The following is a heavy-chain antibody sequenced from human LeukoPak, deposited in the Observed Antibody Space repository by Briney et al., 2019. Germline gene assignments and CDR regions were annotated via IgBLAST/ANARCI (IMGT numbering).Heavy chain of an antibody. V-gene: IGHV3-48*02. CDR3: ARLRGFGAEYWYFDL. CDR1: GFTFRTFT. CDR2: ISGSSTSK. D-gene: IGHD3-10*01. Sequence: GGSLRLSCVASGFTFRTFTMTWVRQAPGKGLEWISYISGSSTSKQYADSVKGRFTISRDNTKNPLFLQMNSLRDEDTAVYYCARLRGFGAEYWYFDLWGRGSLVTVSS. J-gene: IGHJ2*01.